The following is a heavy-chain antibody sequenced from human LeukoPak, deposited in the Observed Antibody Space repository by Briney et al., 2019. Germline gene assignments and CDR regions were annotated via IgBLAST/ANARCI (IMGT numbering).Heavy chain of an antibody. CDR3: ARDLEIAARLVWFDP. V-gene: IGHV4-59*01. Sequence: SETLSLTCTVSVGSIISYYWSWIRQPPGKGLEWIGYIYYSGSTNYNPSLKSRVTISVDTSKNQFSLKLSSVTAAATAVYYCARDLEIAARLVWFDPWGQGTLVTVSS. CDR1: VGSIISYY. CDR2: IYYSGST. D-gene: IGHD6-6*01. J-gene: IGHJ5*02.